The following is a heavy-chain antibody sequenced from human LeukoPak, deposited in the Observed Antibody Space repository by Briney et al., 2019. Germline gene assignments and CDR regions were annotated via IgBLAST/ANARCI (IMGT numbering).Heavy chain of an antibody. Sequence: NPSETLSLTCTVSGGSISSGGYYWSWIRQHPGKGLEWFGYIYYGGSTYYNPSLKSRVTISVDTSKNQFSLKLSSVTAADTAVYYCARRPFSGWVGFDYWGQGALVTVSS. CDR1: GGSISSGGYY. V-gene: IGHV4-31*03. CDR2: IYYGGST. CDR3: ARRPFSGWVGFDY. D-gene: IGHD6-25*01. J-gene: IGHJ4*02.